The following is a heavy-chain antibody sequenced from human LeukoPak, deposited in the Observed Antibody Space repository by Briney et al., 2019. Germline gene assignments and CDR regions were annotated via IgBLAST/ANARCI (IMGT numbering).Heavy chain of an antibody. V-gene: IGHV4-59*08. J-gene: IGHJ4*02. CDR2: IYYIGIT. CDR1: GGSISSYY. Sequence: TPSETLSLTCTVSGGSISSYYWSWIRQPPGKGLEWIGYIYYIGITNYNPSLKSRVTISVDTSKNQFSLQLSSVTAADTAVYYCARHVGAVAGRETFDYWGQGTLVTVSS. D-gene: IGHD6-19*01. CDR3: ARHVGAVAGRETFDY.